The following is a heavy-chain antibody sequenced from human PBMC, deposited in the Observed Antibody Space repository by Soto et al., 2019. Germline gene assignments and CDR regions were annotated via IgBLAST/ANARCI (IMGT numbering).Heavy chain of an antibody. J-gene: IGHJ3*02. CDR3: ARHLLVDDYAFDM. CDR2: IRPYNGNT. Sequence: QVHLVQSGAEVKKPGASMKVSCKASGYTFTSYGITWMRQAPGQGLEWMGRIRPYNGNTKYAPKFQGRVTTTADTSTTTAYMELKSLKSDDTTVYYCARHLLVDDYAFDMWGQGTMVTVSS. CDR1: GYTFTSYG. D-gene: IGHD2-15*01. V-gene: IGHV1-18*01.